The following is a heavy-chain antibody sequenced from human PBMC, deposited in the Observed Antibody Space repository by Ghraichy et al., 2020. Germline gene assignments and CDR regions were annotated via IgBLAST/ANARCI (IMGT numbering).Heavy chain of an antibody. Sequence: SCAASGFTFSSSDMHWVRQVPGKGLEWVSAIGSAGDTYYPGSVRGRFTISRENAKNSLYLQMNDLRAEDTAVYYCAREPHHDSGWYQYFDLWGRGTLVTVSS. D-gene: IGHD6-19*01. J-gene: IGHJ2*01. CDR2: IGSAGDT. V-gene: IGHV3-13*04. CDR1: GFTFSSSD. CDR3: AREPHHDSGWYQYFDL.